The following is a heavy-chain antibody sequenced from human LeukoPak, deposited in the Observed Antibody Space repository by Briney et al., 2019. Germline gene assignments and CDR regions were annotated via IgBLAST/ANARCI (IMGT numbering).Heavy chain of an antibody. CDR2: IKQDGSET. V-gene: IGHV3-7*01. Sequence: GGSLRLSSAASGFTFSNYWMSWVRRAPGKGLEWVANIKQDGSETYYVNSVRGRFTISRDNAKKSLYLQMNSLRAEDTAVYYCARDFWGAYRVDYFDYWGQGILVTVSS. CDR3: ARDFWGAYRVDYFDY. J-gene: IGHJ4*02. D-gene: IGHD3-3*01. CDR1: GFTFSNYW.